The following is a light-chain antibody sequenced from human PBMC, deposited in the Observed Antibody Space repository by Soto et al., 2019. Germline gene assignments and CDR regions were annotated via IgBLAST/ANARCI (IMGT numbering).Light chain of an antibody. J-gene: IGKJ1*01. CDR1: QSVSSD. CDR3: QPYRSWPRT. CDR2: AAS. Sequence: EIVMTQSPATLSVSPGERATVSCRASQSVSSDFAWYQQKPGQTPSLLIYAASTRATGIPARFSGSGSGTEFTLTISSLQSEDFAVYYCQPYRSWPRTFGQGTKVEI. V-gene: IGKV3D-15*01.